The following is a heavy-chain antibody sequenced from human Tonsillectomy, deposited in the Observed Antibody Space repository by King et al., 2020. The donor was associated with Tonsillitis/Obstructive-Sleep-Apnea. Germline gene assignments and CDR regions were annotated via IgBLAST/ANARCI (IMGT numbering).Heavy chain of an antibody. D-gene: IGHD2-15*01. CDR3: ARDGAVVVAAPHY. CDR1: GFTFSSYW. CDR2: IKQDGSEK. V-gene: IGHV3-7*01. Sequence: VQLVESGGGLVQPGGSLRLSCAASGFTFSSYWMSWVRQAPGKGLEWVANIKQDGSEKYYVDSVKGRFTISRDNAKNSLYLQMNSLRAEDTAVYYCARDGAVVVAAPHYWGQGTLVTVSS. J-gene: IGHJ4*02.